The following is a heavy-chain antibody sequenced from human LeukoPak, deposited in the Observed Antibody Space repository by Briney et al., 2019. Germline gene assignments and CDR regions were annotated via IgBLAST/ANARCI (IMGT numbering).Heavy chain of an antibody. J-gene: IGHJ3*02. Sequence: GGSLRLSCAASGLTFSMPPMDWVRQAPGKGLEWVAFIQNDGNSKNYADSVRGRFTISRDTSKNTLYLQMNSLRAEDTAVYYCARGDIQLWPSGFAFDIWGQGTMVTVSS. CDR3: ARGDIQLWPSGFAFDI. V-gene: IGHV3-30*02. CDR2: IQNDGNSK. CDR1: GLTFSMPP. D-gene: IGHD5-18*01.